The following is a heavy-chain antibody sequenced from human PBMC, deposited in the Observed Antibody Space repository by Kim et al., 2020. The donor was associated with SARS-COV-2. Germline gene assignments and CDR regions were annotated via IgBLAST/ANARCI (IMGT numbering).Heavy chain of an antibody. CDR3: ARGGSSTTYYYYYGMDV. CDR1: GYTFTSYG. CDR2: ISAYNGNT. D-gene: IGHD2-2*01. Sequence: ASVKVSCKASGYTFTSYGISWVRQAPGQGLEWMGWISAYNGNTNYAQKLQGRVTMTTDTSTSTAYMELRSLRSDDTAVYYCARGGSSTTYYYYYGMDVWGQRTTVTVSS. J-gene: IGHJ6*02. V-gene: IGHV1-18*01.